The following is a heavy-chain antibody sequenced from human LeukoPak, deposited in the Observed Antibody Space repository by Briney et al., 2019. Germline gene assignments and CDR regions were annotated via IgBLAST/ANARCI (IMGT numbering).Heavy chain of an antibody. V-gene: IGHV3-21*01. CDR2: ISSSSSYI. CDR1: GFTFSSYS. CDR3: ARDSYSSSGFIEY. J-gene: IGHJ4*02. D-gene: IGHD6-6*01. Sequence: GGSLRLSCAASGFTFSSYSMNWVRQVPGKGLEWVSSISSSSSYIYYADSVKGRFTISRDNAKNSLYLQMNSLRAEDTAVYYCARDSYSSSGFIEYWGQGTLVTVSS.